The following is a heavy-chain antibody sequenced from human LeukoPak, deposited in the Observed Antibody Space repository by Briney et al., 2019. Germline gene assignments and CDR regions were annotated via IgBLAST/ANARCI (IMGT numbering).Heavy chain of an antibody. D-gene: IGHD3-22*01. CDR3: ARDAEHYYDSSGYYYVDYFDY. Sequence: PGGSLRLSCAASGFTFSDYYMSWIRQAPGKGLEWVSYISSSGSTIYYADSVKGRFTISRDNAKNSLYLQMNSLRAEDTAVYYCARDAEHYYDSSGYYYVDYFDYWGQGTLVTVSS. V-gene: IGHV3-11*01. J-gene: IGHJ4*02. CDR2: ISSSGSTI. CDR1: GFTFSDYY.